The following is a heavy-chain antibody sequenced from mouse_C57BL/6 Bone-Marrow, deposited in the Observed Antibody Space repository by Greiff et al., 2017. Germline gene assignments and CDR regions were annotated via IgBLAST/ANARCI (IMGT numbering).Heavy chain of an antibody. V-gene: IGHV1-81*01. CDR1: GYTFTSYG. J-gene: IGHJ3*01. CDR3: ETLHAWFAY. CDR2: IYPRSSNT. Sequence: LVESGAELARPGASVKLSCKASGYTFTSYGISWVKQRTGQGLEWIGEIYPRSSNTYYNEKFKGKATLTADKSSSTAYMELRSLTSEDSAVYFCETLHAWFAYWGQGTLVTVSA.